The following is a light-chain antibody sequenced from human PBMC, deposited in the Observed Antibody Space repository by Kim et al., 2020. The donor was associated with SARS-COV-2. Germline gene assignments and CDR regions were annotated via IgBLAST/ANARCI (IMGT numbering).Light chain of an antibody. Sequence: QSALTQPPSASGSTGQSVTISCTGTSSDVGGYNYVSWYQQHPGKAPKLMIYDVNKRPSGVPDRFSGSKSGNTASLTVSGLQTEDEADYYCSSYAGRNNWVFGGGTQLTVL. J-gene: IGLJ3*02. CDR2: DVN. CDR1: SSDVGGYNY. V-gene: IGLV2-8*01. CDR3: SSYAGRNNWV.